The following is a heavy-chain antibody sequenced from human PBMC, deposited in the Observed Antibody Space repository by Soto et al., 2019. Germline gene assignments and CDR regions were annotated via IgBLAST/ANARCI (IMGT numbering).Heavy chain of an antibody. D-gene: IGHD2-15*01. CDR2: IWPADSDT. CDR3: ASGSRDWSGGSCYSH. V-gene: IGHV5-51*01. CDR1: GYDFARQW. Sequence: EVQLVQSGAEVKKPGESLKISCKASGYDFARQWIGWVRQLPVKCFEWMGIIWPADSDTRYNPTFEGQVTISADQSITTAYLQWSSLKASDTAIYYCASGSRDWSGGSCYSHWGQGTLVTVSS. J-gene: IGHJ4*02.